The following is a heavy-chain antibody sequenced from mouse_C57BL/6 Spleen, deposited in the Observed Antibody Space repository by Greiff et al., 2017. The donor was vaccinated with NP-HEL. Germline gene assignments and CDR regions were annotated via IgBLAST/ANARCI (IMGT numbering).Heavy chain of an antibody. CDR3: AMDY. Sequence: DVKLVESGGGLVQPGGSLKLSCAASGFTFSDYYMYWVRQTPEKRLEWVAYISNGGGSTYYPDTVKGRFTISRVNAKNTLYLQMSRLKSEDTAMYYCAMDYWGQGTSVTVSS. CDR2: ISNGGGST. J-gene: IGHJ4*01. V-gene: IGHV5-12*01. CDR1: GFTFSDYY.